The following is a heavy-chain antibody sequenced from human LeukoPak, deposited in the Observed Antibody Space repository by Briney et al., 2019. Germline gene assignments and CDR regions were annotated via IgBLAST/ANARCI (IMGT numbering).Heavy chain of an antibody. D-gene: IGHD5-18*01. Sequence: PGGSLRLSCTVSGFTVSSNSMSWVRQAPGKGLEWVSFIYSDNTHYSDSVKGRFTISRDNAKNTLYLQMNSLRAEDAAMYFCAGSLGYSYGSYHWGQGILVTVSS. CDR1: GFTVSSNS. V-gene: IGHV3-53*01. CDR3: AGSLGYSYGSYH. J-gene: IGHJ1*01. CDR2: IYSDNT.